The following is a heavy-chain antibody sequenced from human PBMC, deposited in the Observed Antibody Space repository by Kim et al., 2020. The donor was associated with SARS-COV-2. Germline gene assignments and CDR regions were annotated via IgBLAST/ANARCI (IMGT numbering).Heavy chain of an antibody. J-gene: IGHJ4*02. CDR2: ISGGST. V-gene: IGHV3-66*01. CDR1: GFTVSSNE. D-gene: IGHD3-9*01. Sequence: GGSLRLSCAASGFTVSSNEMSWVRQAPGKGLEWVSSISGGSTYYADSRKGRFTISRDNSKNTLHLQMNSLRAEDTAVYYCKKDQYDILTGYFRPHPVGVYWGQGTLVTVSS. CDR3: KKDQYDILTGYFRPHPVGVY.